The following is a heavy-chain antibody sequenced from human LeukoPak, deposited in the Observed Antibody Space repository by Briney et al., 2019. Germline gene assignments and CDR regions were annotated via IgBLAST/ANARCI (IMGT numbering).Heavy chain of an antibody. D-gene: IGHD3-3*01. J-gene: IGHJ6*03. CDR1: GFTFSSYA. Sequence: GGSLRLSCAASGFTFSSYAMHWVRQAPGKGLEWVAVISYDGSNKYYADSVKGRFTISRDNSKNTLYLQMNSLRAEGTAVCYCARGSPIYDFWNMDVWGKGTTVTVSS. CDR3: ARGSPIYDFWNMDV. CDR2: ISYDGSNK. V-gene: IGHV3-30*04.